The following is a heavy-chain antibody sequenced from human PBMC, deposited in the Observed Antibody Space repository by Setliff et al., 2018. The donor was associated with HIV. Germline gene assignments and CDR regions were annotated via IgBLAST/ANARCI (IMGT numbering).Heavy chain of an antibody. D-gene: IGHD1-26*01. CDR1: GFTFSNYA. V-gene: IGHV3-23*01. Sequence: PGGSLRLSCAASGFTFSNYAMSWVRQAPGKGLEWFSGISGSAGTTYYADSVKGRFTISRDNSKNTVYPQMNSLQTEDTAVYYCSRWGGRQVGAPDYWGQGTLVTVSS. CDR3: SRWGGRQVGAPDY. CDR2: ISGSAGTT. J-gene: IGHJ4*02.